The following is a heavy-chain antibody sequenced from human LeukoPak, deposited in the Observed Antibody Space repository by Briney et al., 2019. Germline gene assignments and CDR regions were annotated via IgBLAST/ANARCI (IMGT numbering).Heavy chain of an antibody. CDR3: ARDPSGDYIGAFDI. Sequence: GGSLRLSCAASEFTFRNYAMIWVRQAPGMGPEWVSAISGSGRGTYYADSVKGRFTISRDNSKNTLYLQMSSLRAEDTAVYYCARDPSGDYIGAFDILGQGTMVTVSS. V-gene: IGHV3-23*01. J-gene: IGHJ3*02. CDR1: EFTFRNYA. CDR2: ISGSGRGT. D-gene: IGHD4-17*01.